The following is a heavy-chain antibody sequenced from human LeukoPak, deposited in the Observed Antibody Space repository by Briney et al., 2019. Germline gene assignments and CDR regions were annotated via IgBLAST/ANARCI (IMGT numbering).Heavy chain of an antibody. D-gene: IGHD5-18*01. CDR1: GFTFSTYG. V-gene: IGHV3-30*18. Sequence: PGGSLRLSCAASGFTFSTYGMNWVRQAPGKGLEWVAVISYDGSNKYYADSVKGRFTISRDNSKNTLYLQMNSLRAEDTAVYYCAKASGYSYGYSLCQWGQGTLVTVSS. CDR3: AKASGYSYGYSLCQ. J-gene: IGHJ4*02. CDR2: ISYDGSNK.